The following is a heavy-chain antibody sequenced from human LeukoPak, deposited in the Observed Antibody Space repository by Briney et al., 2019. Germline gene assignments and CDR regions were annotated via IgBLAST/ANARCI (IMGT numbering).Heavy chain of an antibody. V-gene: IGHV4-61*02. CDR1: GGSISSGSYY. Sequence: SQTLSLTCTVSGGSISSGSYYWSWLRQPAGKGLEWIGRIYTSGSTNYNPSLKSRVTISVDTSKNQFSLKLNSVTAADTAVYYCARGQFQEDVWGRGTLVTVSS. D-gene: IGHD4-11*01. CDR3: ARGQFQEDV. J-gene: IGHJ2*01. CDR2: IYTSGST.